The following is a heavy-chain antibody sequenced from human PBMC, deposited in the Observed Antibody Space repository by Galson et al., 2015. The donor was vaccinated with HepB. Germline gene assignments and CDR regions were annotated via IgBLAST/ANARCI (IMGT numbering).Heavy chain of an antibody. CDR3: ARASIRGAPTLFDY. CDR1: GYTFTGYY. V-gene: IGHV1-2*04. D-gene: IGHD3-10*01. J-gene: IGHJ4*02. Sequence: SVKVSCKASGYTFTGYYMHWVRQAPGQGLEWMGWINPNSGGTNYAQKFQGWVTMTRDTSISTAYMELSRLRSDDTAVYYCARASIRGAPTLFDYWGQGTLVTVSS. CDR2: INPNSGGT.